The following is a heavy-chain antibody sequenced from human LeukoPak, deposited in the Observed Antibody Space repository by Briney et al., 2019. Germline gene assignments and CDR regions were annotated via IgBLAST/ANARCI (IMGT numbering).Heavy chain of an antibody. Sequence: GGSLRLSCAASGFTFDDYAIHWVRQAPGKGLEWVSGISWNSGSICYADSVKGRFTISRDNAKKSLYLKMHSLRAEDMALYYCAKGLSSSWYGYFDYWGQGTLVTVSS. J-gene: IGHJ4*02. CDR3: AKGLSSSWYGYFDY. CDR2: ISWNSGSI. V-gene: IGHV3-9*03. CDR1: GFTFDDYA. D-gene: IGHD6-13*01.